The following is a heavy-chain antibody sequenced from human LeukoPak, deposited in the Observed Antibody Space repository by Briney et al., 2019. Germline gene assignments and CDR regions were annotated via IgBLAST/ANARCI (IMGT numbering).Heavy chain of an antibody. V-gene: IGHV4-4*02. CDR3: ARSRDGYNLDY. J-gene: IGHJ4*02. CDR1: GGSISTGNW. D-gene: IGHD5-24*01. CDR2: IHHIGST. Sequence: PSGTLSLTCAVSGGSISTGNWWSWVRQPPGKGLEWIGEIHHIGSTNYNPSLKSRVTISVDKSKNQFSLKLSSVTAADTAVYYCARSRDGYNLDYWGQGTLVTVSS.